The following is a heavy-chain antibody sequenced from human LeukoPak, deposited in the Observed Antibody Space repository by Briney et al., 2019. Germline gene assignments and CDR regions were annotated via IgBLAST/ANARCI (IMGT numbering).Heavy chain of an antibody. CDR1: GFTFSNYW. V-gene: IGHV3-74*01. Sequence: GGSLRLSCEASGFTFSNYWMHWVRQPPGKGLMWVSQISTDGSQTFYADSVKGRFTISRDNAKNTLFLQMDSLRPEDTAVYYCVRSLRSADFWGQGALVTVSS. CDR3: VRSLRSADF. CDR2: ISTDGSQT. J-gene: IGHJ4*02.